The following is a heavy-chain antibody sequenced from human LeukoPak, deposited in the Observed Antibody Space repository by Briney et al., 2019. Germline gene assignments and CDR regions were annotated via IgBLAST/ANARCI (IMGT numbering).Heavy chain of an antibody. CDR1: GGSIINYY. Sequence: ASETLSLTCTVSGGSIINYYWSWIRQSAGTGLEGVGRIYVTGSTIYNPSLQSRLSMSEDTSKNQFSLRLTSVTAADTAVYFCARLKYFDSTGYNPGYYMDVWGKGIAVTVSS. D-gene: IGHD3-22*01. J-gene: IGHJ6*03. V-gene: IGHV4-4*07. CDR2: IYVTGST. CDR3: ARLKYFDSTGYNPGYYMDV.